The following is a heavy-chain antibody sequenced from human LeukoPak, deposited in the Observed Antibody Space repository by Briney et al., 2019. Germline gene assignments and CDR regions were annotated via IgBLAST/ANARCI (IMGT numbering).Heavy chain of an antibody. Sequence: GGSLRLSCAASGFTVSDNYMSWVRQAPGKGLEWVSVFYSGGGNTNYAKSVKGRFTISRDNSKNTLYLQMNSLRAEDTALYYCARDRRNGDFWSGGDLWGQGTLVTVSS. J-gene: IGHJ4*02. CDR2: FYSGGGNT. CDR3: ARDRRNGDFWSGGDL. V-gene: IGHV3-66*01. CDR1: GFTVSDNY. D-gene: IGHD3-3*01.